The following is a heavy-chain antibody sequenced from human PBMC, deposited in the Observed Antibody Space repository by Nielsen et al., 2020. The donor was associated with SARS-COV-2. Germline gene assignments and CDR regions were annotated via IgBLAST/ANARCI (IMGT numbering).Heavy chain of an antibody. CDR1: GFTFSSHA. D-gene: IGHD6-19*01. V-gene: IGHV4-34*01. CDR2: INHSGST. J-gene: IGHJ4*02. Sequence: SCAGSGFTFSSHAMTWVRQPPGMGLEWIGEINHSGSTYSHPSLKSRVTMSVDTSKKQFSLKLSSVAAADTAVYYCARAGGSSGWYYFDYWGQGTLVTVSS. CDR3: ARAGGSSGWYYFDY.